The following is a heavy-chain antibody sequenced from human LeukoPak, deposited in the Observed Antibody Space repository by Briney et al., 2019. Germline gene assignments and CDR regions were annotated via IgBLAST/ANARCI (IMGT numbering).Heavy chain of an antibody. CDR2: ISGSGGST. D-gene: IGHD3-10*01. CDR3: AKDGSGSNLYNWFDP. J-gene: IGHJ5*02. CDR1: GFTFSSYA. V-gene: IGHV3-23*01. Sequence: PGGSLRLSCAASGFTFSSYAMNWVRQAPGKGLEWVSAISGSGGSTYYADSVKGRFTISRDNSKNTLYLQMNSLRAEDTAVYYCAKDGSGSNLYNWFDPWGQGTLVTVSP.